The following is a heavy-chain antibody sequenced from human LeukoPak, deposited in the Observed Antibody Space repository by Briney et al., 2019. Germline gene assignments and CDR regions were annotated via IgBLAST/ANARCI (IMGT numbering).Heavy chain of an antibody. CDR2: LHADGVEQ. Sequence: GGSLRLSCAASGFSLSGYWMTWVRQAPGKGLEWVARLHADGVEQNYVDSVTGRFTMSRDNAKSSLDLQMNSLRVEDTAVYYCARGGYSFDYLGQGTLVAVSS. V-gene: IGHV3-7*01. D-gene: IGHD5-18*01. CDR1: GFSLSGYW. CDR3: ARGGYSFDY. J-gene: IGHJ4*02.